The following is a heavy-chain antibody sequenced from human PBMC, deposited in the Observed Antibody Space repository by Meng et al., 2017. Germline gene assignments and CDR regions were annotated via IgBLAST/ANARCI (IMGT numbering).Heavy chain of an antibody. V-gene: IGHV5-51*01. D-gene: IGHD4-17*01. CDR2: IYPGDSDT. J-gene: IGHJ4*02. CDR1: GYSFTSYW. CDR3: ERVVDYGDYFDY. Sequence: GESLKISCKGSGYSFTSYWIGWVRQMPGKGLEWMGIIYPGDSDTRYSPSSPGQVTISADMSIGTANLQWSSLKASDSAMYYCERVVDYGDYFDYWGQGTLVTVSS.